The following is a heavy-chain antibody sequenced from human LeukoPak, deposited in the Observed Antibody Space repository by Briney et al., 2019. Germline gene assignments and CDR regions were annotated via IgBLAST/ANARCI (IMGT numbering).Heavy chain of an antibody. J-gene: IGHJ6*03. D-gene: IGHD3-3*01. CDR1: GFTFSSHA. V-gene: IGHV3-74*01. CDR2: INTDGSST. CDR3: ARVGWSGYFNYYYYMDV. Sequence: GGSLRLSCAASGFTFSSHAMHWVRQAPGKGLVWVSRINTDGSSTNYADSVKGRFTISRDNAKNTLYLQMNSLRAEDTAVYYCARVGWSGYFNYYYYMDVWGKGTTVTVSS.